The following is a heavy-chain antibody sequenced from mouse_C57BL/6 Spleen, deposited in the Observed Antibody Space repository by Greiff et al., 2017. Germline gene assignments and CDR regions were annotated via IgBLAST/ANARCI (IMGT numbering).Heavy chain of an antibody. V-gene: IGHV8-8*01. CDR1: GFSLSTFGMG. D-gene: IGHD4-1*01. Sequence: QVTLKESGPGILQPSQTLSLTCSFSGFSLSTFGMGVGWIRQPSGKGLEWLAHIWWDDDKYYNPALKSRLTNTKDTSKNQVFLKIANVDTADTATYYWARIANWEAKGYFDYWGQGTTLTVSS. CDR3: ARIANWEAKGYFDY. J-gene: IGHJ2*01. CDR2: IWWDDDK.